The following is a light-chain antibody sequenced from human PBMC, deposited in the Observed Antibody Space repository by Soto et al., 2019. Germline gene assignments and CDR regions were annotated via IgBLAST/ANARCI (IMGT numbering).Light chain of an antibody. CDR3: SSSTSGSTLV. J-gene: IGLJ1*01. CDR2: DVS. V-gene: IGLV2-14*01. Sequence: QSALTQPASVSGSPGQSITISCTGTSSDVGGYNYVSWYQQHPGKAPKLMIYDVSNRPSGVSNRFSGSKSGNTASLTISGLQAEDEAEYYCSSSTSGSTLVFGTGNKLTVL. CDR1: SSDVGGYNY.